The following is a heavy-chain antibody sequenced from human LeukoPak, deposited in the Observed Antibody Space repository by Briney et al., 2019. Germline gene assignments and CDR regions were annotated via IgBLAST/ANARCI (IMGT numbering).Heavy chain of an antibody. J-gene: IGHJ6*03. CDR1: GYTFTSYG. CDR2: ISAYNGNT. Sequence: GASVKVSCKASGYTFTSYGISWVRQAPGQGLEWMGWISAYNGNTNYAQKLQGRVTMTTDTSTSTAYIELRSLRSDDTAVYYCARVGYCSSTSCLFYYYYYMDVWGKGTTVTVSS. D-gene: IGHD2-2*01. V-gene: IGHV1-18*01. CDR3: ARVGYCSSTSCLFYYYYYMDV.